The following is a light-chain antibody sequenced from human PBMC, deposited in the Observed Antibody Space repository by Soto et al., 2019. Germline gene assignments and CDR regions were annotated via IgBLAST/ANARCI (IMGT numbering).Light chain of an antibody. CDR2: GAS. CDR3: HHYQTGHPIP. Sequence: THAVCAVSLTKWERATLSCMAIQSVSSSYLAWYQQKPGQAPRLLIYGASSRATGIQDRFSGSGSETSFTLTISCLEPEDFALYYCHHYQTGHPIPFGQGALPEN. CDR1: QSVSSSY. J-gene: IGKJ5*01. V-gene: IGKV3-20*01.